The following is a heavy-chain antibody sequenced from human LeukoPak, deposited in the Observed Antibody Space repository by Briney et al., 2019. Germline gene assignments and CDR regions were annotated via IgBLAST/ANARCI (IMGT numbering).Heavy chain of an antibody. Sequence: GGSLRLSCAAAEFTFRNYAMSWVRQAPGKGLEWVSTIFGSGRATYYADSVKGRFTISRDNSKNTVFLQMNSLRAEDTAIFYCAKVFCGSDCLDHFDYWGQGTLVTVSS. V-gene: IGHV3-23*01. D-gene: IGHD2-21*02. CDR1: EFTFRNYA. J-gene: IGHJ4*02. CDR2: IFGSGRAT. CDR3: AKVFCGSDCLDHFDY.